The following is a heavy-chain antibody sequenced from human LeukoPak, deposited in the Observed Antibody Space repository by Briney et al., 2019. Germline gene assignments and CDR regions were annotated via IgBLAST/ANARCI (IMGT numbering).Heavy chain of an antibody. D-gene: IGHD3-10*01. J-gene: IGHJ4*02. CDR3: AKEQTSSGYFDY. CDR1: GFTFSSYG. Sequence: GGSLRLSCAASGFTFSSYGMSWVRQAPGKGLEWLSAIYGGGTTYYADSVKGRFTISRDNPKNTLYLLMNSLSAEDTALYYCAKEQTSSGYFDYWGQGTLVTVSS. V-gene: IGHV3-23*01. CDR2: IYGGGTT.